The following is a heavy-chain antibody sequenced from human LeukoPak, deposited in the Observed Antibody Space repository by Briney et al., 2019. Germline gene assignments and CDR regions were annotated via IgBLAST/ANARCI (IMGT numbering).Heavy chain of an antibody. Sequence: ASVKVSCKASGYTFTSYGISWVRQAPGQGLEWMGWISAYNGNTNYAQKLQGRVTMTTDTSTSTAYMELRSLRSDDTAVYYCARLKGVELPSYYYYYMDVWGKGTTVTVSS. CDR1: GYTFTSYG. CDR2: ISAYNGNT. V-gene: IGHV1-18*01. D-gene: IGHD1-26*01. CDR3: ARLKGVELPSYYYYYMDV. J-gene: IGHJ6*03.